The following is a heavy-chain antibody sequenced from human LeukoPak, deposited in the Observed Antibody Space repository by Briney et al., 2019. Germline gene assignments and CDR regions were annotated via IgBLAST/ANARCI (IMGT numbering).Heavy chain of an antibody. J-gene: IGHJ5*02. Sequence: GRSLRLSCAASGFTFSSYGMHWVRQAPGKGLEWVAAIWYDGSNQYYADSVKGRFTISRDNSKNTLYLQMNSPRAEDTAVYYCAREAGMDAPFDPWGQGTLVTVSS. V-gene: IGHV3-33*01. CDR1: GFTFSSYG. D-gene: IGHD1-14*01. CDR2: IWYDGSNQ. CDR3: AREAGMDAPFDP.